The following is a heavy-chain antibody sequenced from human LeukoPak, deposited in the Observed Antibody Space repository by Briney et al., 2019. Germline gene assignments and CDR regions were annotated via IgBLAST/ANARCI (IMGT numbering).Heavy chain of an antibody. D-gene: IGHD5-12*01. Sequence: PSETLSLTCTVSGYSISSGYFWGWIRQPPGKGLEWIGSIYHSGNTYSNPSLKSRVTISLDTSKNQFSLSLSSVTAADTAVHYCARGNLVATLYFDYWGQGALVTVSS. CDR3: ARGNLVATLYFDY. V-gene: IGHV4-38-2*02. CDR1: GYSISSGYF. CDR2: IYHSGNT. J-gene: IGHJ4*02.